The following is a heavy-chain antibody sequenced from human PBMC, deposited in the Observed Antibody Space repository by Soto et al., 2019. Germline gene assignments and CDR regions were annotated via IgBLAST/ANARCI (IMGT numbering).Heavy chain of an antibody. CDR1: GGPISSGDYY. J-gene: IGHJ3*02. CDR2: IYYSGST. D-gene: IGHD3-22*01. V-gene: IGHV4-30-4*01. Sequence: SETLSLTCTVSGGPISSGDYYWSWIRQPPGKGLEWIGYIYYSGSTYYNPSLKSRVTISVDTSKNQFSLKLSSVTAADTAVYYCASSYDSSGYALGAFDIWGQGTMVTVSS. CDR3: ASSYDSSGYALGAFDI.